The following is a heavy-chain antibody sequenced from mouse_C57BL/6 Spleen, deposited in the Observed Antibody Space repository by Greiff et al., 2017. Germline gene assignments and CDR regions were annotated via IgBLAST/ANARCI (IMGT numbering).Heavy chain of an antibody. J-gene: IGHJ4*01. CDR3: ARYAVVAHYYAMDY. V-gene: IGHV1-75*01. CDR2: IFPGSGST. Sequence: VHLVESGPELVKPGASVKISCKASGYTFTDYYINWVKQRPGQGLEWIGWIFPGSGSTYYNEKFKGKATLTVDKSSSTAYMLLSSLTSEDSAVYFCARYAVVAHYYAMDYWGQGTSVTVSS. CDR1: GYTFTDYY. D-gene: IGHD1-1*01.